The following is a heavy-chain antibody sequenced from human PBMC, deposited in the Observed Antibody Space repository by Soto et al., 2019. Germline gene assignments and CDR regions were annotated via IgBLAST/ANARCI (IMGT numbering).Heavy chain of an antibody. D-gene: IGHD6-13*01. J-gene: IGHJ6*02. CDR2: IYHSGST. CDR1: GGSISSSNW. V-gene: IGHV4-4*02. Sequence: QVQLQESGPGLVKPSGTLSLTCAVSGGSISSSNWWSWVRQPPGKGLEWIGEIYHSGSTNYNPSLKSRVTISVDKSKNQFSLKLSSVTAADTAVYYCATLRYSSSWALDYGMDVWGQGTTVTVSS. CDR3: ATLRYSSSWALDYGMDV.